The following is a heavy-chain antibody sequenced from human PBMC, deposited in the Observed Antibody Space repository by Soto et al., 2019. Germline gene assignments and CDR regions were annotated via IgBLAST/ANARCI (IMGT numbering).Heavy chain of an antibody. CDR1: GYSISSGYY. Sequence: SETLSLTCAVSGYSISSGYYWGWIRQTPGKGLEWIASIDHSGSTYYNPSLKSRVTISVDTSKNQFSLKLTSVTAADTAVYYCARGAATVTPGWFDPWGQGIMVTVSS. D-gene: IGHD4-17*01. V-gene: IGHV4-38-2*01. CDR2: IDHSGST. CDR3: ARGAATVTPGWFDP. J-gene: IGHJ5*02.